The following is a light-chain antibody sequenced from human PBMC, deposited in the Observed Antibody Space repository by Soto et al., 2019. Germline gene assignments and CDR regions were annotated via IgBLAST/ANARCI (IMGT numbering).Light chain of an antibody. V-gene: IGKV3-15*01. CDR1: QSVSSN. CDR2: GSS. J-gene: IGKJ2*01. Sequence: EIVMTQSPATLSVSPGERATLSCRASQSVSSNLAWYQQKPGQAPRLLFYGSSTRATGVPARFPGSGSGTDFTLTISSLQSEDFAVYHSQQSNNWPYTFGQGTKLEIK. CDR3: QQSNNWPYT.